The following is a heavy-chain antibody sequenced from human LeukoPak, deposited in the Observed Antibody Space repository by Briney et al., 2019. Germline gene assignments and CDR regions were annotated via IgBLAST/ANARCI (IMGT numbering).Heavy chain of an antibody. J-gene: IGHJ6*03. D-gene: IGHD3-10*01. CDR2: ISSSSSTI. CDR1: GFTFSTYS. V-gene: IGHV3-48*01. Sequence: PGGSLRLSCAASGFTFSTYSMNWVRQAPGKGLEWVSYISSSSSTIYYADSVKGRFTISRDNAKNSLYLQMNSLRAEDTAVYYCAKYRRGGDDYYYYYMDVWGKGTTVTVSS. CDR3: AKYRRGGDDYYYYYMDV.